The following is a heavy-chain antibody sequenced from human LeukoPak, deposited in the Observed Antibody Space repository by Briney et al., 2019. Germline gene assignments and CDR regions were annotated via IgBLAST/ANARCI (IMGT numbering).Heavy chain of an antibody. V-gene: IGHV4-4*02. J-gene: IGHJ4*02. CDR1: GGSITNTNY. CDR2: INLQGST. CDR3: AREGGPYRPLDY. Sequence: PSETLSLTCTVSGGSITNTNYWTWVRQPPGKGLEWIGEINLQGSTNYNPSLMGRVAIAVDTSENHISLQLTSVTAADTAVYYCAREGGPYRPLDYSGQGTLVTVSS.